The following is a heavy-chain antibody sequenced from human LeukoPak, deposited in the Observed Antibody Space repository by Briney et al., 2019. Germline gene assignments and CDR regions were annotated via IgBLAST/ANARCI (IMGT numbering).Heavy chain of an antibody. D-gene: IGHD1-26*01. Sequence: GGSLRLSCAASGFIVSNRYMTWVRQAPGKGLEWVSLIYSGGTTSYAGSVKGRFTISRDNSKNTLYLQMNSLRVEDTAVYYCARGVIMVGGSLDDDAFDIWGQGTMVTVSS. V-gene: IGHV3-66*01. CDR1: GFIVSNRY. CDR3: ARGVIMVGGSLDDDAFDI. J-gene: IGHJ3*02. CDR2: IYSGGTT.